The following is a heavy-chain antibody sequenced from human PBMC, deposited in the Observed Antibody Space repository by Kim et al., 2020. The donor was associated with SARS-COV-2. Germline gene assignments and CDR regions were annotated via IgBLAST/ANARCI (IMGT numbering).Heavy chain of an antibody. CDR1: GFTFSSYG. CDR3: AKDSSSWYMWTLF. Sequence: GGSLRLSCAASGFTFSSYGMHWVHQAPGKGLEWVAVISYDGSNKYYADSVKGRFTISRDNSKNTLYLQMNSLRAEDTAVYYCAKDSSSWYMWTLFWGQGTLVTVSS. V-gene: IGHV3-30*18. J-gene: IGHJ4*02. D-gene: IGHD6-13*01. CDR2: ISYDGSNK.